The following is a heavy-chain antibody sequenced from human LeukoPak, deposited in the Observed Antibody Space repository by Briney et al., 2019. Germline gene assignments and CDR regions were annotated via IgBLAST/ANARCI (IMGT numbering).Heavy chain of an antibody. D-gene: IGHD6-19*01. CDR3: AKDQTGYSSGWFLFDY. V-gene: IGHV3-23*01. CDR2: ISGSGGST. J-gene: IGHJ4*02. Sequence: GSLRLSCAASGFTFSSYAMSWVRQAPGKGLEWVSAISGSGGSTYYADSVKGRFTISRDNSKNTLYLQMNSLRAEDTAVYYCAKDQTGYSSGWFLFDYWGQGTLVTVSS. CDR1: GFTFSSYA.